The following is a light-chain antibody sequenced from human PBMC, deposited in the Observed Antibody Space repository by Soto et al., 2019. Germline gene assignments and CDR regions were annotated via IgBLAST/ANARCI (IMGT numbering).Light chain of an antibody. CDR3: QQSNSFPYT. V-gene: IGKV1-12*01. Sequence: DIQVTQSPSSVSASVGDRVTITCRATRDISRWLAWYQQKPGKAPKLVIYAASNLQSGVPLRFSGSGSGTDFTLTINSLQPDDFATYYCQQSNSFPYTFGQGTKLEI. J-gene: IGKJ2*01. CDR1: RDISRW. CDR2: AAS.